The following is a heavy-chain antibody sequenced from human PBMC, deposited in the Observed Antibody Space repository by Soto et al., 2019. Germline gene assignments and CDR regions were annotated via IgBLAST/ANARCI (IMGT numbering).Heavy chain of an antibody. J-gene: IGHJ4*02. D-gene: IGHD6-19*01. V-gene: IGHV3-21*01. CDR1: GFTFSSYS. CDR2: ISSSSSYI. CDR3: ARVGVLIAVAGGYFDY. Sequence: GGSLRLSCAASGFTFSSYSMNWVRQAPGKGLEWVSSISSSSSYIYYADSVKGRFTISRDNAKNSLYLQMNSLRAEDTAVYYCARVGVLIAVAGGYFDYWGQGTLVTVSS.